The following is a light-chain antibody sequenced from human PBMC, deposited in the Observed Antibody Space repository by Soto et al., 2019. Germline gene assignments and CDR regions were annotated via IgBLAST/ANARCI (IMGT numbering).Light chain of an antibody. CDR2: GAS. CDR1: ESVGTN. V-gene: IGKV3-15*01. CDR3: KQWLRWT. J-gene: IGKJ1*01. Sequence: EIVMTQSPDTLSVSPGDRATLSCRASESVGTNVAWFQQRPGQAPRLLIYGASTRVAGIPARFSGSGSETEFTLTISSLQSEDFAIYHCKQWLRWTFGQGARLELK.